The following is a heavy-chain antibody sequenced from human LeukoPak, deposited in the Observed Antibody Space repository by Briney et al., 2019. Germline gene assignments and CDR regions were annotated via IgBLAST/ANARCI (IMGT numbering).Heavy chain of an antibody. V-gene: IGHV1-18*01. J-gene: IGHJ4*02. CDR3: ARENGDYLSETRHFDY. D-gene: IGHD4-17*01. CDR1: GYTFTSYG. CDR2: ISAYNGNT. Sequence: GASVKVSCKASGYTFTSYGMSWVRQDPGQGLEWMGWISAYNGNTNYAQKLQGRVTMTTDTSTSTAYMELRSLRSDDTAVYYCARENGDYLSETRHFDYWGQGTLVTVSS.